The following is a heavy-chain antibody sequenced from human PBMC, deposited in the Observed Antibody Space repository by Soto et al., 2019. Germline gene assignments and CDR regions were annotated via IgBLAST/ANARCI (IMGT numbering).Heavy chain of an antibody. D-gene: IGHD6-19*01. CDR3: VRDDIAVSGANPEY. CDR1: GYTFVSFG. V-gene: IGHV1-18*01. CDR2: ISAYNGAT. Sequence: QVQLVQSGGEVKTPGASVKVSCTASGYTFVSFGVTWVRQAPGQGLEWVGWISAYNGATHYAQKFQGRVTLTTDTSTNTVSLELRSLKAGDTALYFCVRDDIAVSGANPEYWGQGTLGTVSS. J-gene: IGHJ4*02.